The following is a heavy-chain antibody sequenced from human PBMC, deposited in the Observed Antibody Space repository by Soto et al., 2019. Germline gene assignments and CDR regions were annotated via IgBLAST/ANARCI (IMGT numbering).Heavy chain of an antibody. CDR1: GYIFSNYY. CDR3: ARRGMSKIGFDT. Sequence: QVQLVQSGAEVKKPGTSVKVSCKASGYIFSNYYMHWVRQAPGQWLEWMGVFNPSGDATHYAQSFQGRVSVTRDTSTSTVYMELSTLTSEDTAVYYCARRGMSKIGFDTWGQGTMVTVSS. CDR2: FNPSGDAT. D-gene: IGHD3-10*01. V-gene: IGHV1-46*01. J-gene: IGHJ3*02.